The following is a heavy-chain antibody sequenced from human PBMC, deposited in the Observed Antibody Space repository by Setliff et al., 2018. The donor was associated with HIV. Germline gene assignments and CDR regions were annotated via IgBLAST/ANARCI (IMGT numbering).Heavy chain of an antibody. D-gene: IGHD5-18*01. CDR1: GFTFPNYG. CDR3: ARDPSGHSYGYYFDL. CDR2: LSPIRSIA. J-gene: IGHJ4*02. Sequence: SVKVSCKASGFTFPNYGIIWVRQAPGHGPEWVGGLSPIRSIANYAQKFQGRVTITADKSRSTAYMELSSLTSEDTAVYYCARDPSGHSYGYYFDLWGQGTQVTVSS. V-gene: IGHV1-69*10.